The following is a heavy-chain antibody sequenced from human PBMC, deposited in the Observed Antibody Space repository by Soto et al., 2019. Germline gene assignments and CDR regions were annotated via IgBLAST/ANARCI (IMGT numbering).Heavy chain of an antibody. D-gene: IGHD5-18*01. CDR3: ARGYSYGFFDY. CDR1: GFTFSSYG. V-gene: IGHV3-33*01. J-gene: IGHJ4*02. CDR2: IWYDGSNK. Sequence: PGGSLRLSCAVSGFTFSSYGMHWVRQAPGKGLEWVAVIWYDGSNKYYADSVKGRFTISRDNSKNTLYLQMNSLRAEDTAVYYCARGYSYGFFDYWGQGTLVTVSS.